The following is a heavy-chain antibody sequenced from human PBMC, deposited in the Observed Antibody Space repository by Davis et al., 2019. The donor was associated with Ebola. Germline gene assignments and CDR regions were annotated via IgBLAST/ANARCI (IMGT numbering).Heavy chain of an antibody. CDR2: IIYSGATI. V-gene: IGHV3-11*04. D-gene: IGHD4-17*01. CDR1: GFTFSDNY. CDR3: SRGGAVKFDY. Sequence: GGSLRLSCAASGFTFSDNYMTWIRQAPGKGLEWVAYIIYSGATIYYADSVKGRFTISRDNAKNSLYLQMNSLRDEDTALYYCSRGGAVKFDYWGQGTLVTVSS. J-gene: IGHJ4*02.